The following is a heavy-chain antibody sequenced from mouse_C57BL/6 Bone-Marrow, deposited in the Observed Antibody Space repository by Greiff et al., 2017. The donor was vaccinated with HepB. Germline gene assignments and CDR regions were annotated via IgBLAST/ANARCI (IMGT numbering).Heavy chain of an antibody. CDR1: GYSFTGYF. J-gene: IGHJ4*01. CDR3: ARTTVVATDYAMDY. CDR2: INPYNGDT. V-gene: IGHV1-20*01. Sequence: EVQLQQSGPELVKPGDSVKISCKASGYSFTGYFMNWVMQSHGKSLEWIGRINPYNGDTFYNQKFKGKATLTVDKSSSTAHMELRSLTSEDSAVYYCARTTVVATDYAMDYWGQGTSVTLSS. D-gene: IGHD1-1*01.